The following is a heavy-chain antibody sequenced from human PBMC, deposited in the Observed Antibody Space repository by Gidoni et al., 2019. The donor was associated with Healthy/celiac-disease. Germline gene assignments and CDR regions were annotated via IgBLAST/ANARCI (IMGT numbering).Heavy chain of an antibody. J-gene: IGHJ6*02. D-gene: IGHD2-2*01. V-gene: IGHV3-15*01. Sequence: EVQLVESGGGLVKPGGSLRLSCAASGFTFSNAWMSWVRQGPGKGLEWVGRIKRKTDGGKTDYAAPVKGRFTISRDDSKNTLYLQMNSLKTEDTAVYYCTTEGPGVVPAAEGGYYYYGMDVWGQGTTVTVSS. CDR3: TTEGPGVVPAAEGGYYYYGMDV. CDR2: IKRKTDGGKT. CDR1: GFTFSNAW.